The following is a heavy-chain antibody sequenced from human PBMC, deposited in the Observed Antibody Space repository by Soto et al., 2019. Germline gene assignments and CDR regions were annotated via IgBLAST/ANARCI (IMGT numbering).Heavy chain of an antibody. J-gene: IGHJ4*02. CDR2: VYYTGST. V-gene: IGHV4-59*01. CDR1: GGSISGYY. CDR3: ARMYYDFWSGYLFDY. D-gene: IGHD3-3*01. Sequence: SETLSLTCPISGGSISGYYWSWIRQPPGKGLEWIGYVYYTGSTKYNPSLKSRVTISVDTSKNQFSLKLSSVTAADTAVYYCARMYYDFWSGYLFDYWGQGTLVTVSS.